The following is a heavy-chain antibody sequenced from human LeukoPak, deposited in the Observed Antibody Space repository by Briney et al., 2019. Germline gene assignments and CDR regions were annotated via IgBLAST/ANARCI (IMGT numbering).Heavy chain of an antibody. CDR2: IYYSGST. J-gene: IGHJ6*03. V-gene: IGHV4-59*01. D-gene: IGHD6-6*01. Sequence: SETLSLTCAVSGGSISSYYWSWIRQPPGKGLEWIGYIYYSGSTNYNPSLKSRVTISVDTSKNQFSLKLSSVTAADTAVYYCARVGQLVLFPYYYYYMDVWGKGTTVTVSS. CDR1: GGSISSYY. CDR3: ARVGQLVLFPYYYYYMDV.